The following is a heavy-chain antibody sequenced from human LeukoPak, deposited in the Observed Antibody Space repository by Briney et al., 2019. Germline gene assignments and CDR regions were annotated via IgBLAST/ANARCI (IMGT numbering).Heavy chain of an antibody. CDR3: ARGESTPLLWFGELNNNWFDP. CDR1: GGSISSYY. D-gene: IGHD3-10*01. J-gene: IGHJ5*02. V-gene: IGHV4-59*01. Sequence: SETLSLTCTVSGGSISSYYWSWIRQPPGKGLEWIGYIYYSGSTNYNPSLKSRVTISVDTSKNQFSLKLSSVTAADTAVYYCARGESTPLLWFGELNNNWFDPWGQGTLVTVSS. CDR2: IYYSGST.